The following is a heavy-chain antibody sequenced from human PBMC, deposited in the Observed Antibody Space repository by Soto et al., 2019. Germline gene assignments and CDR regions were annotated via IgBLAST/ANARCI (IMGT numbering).Heavy chain of an antibody. CDR1: GFTFSSYA. D-gene: IGHD1-26*01. CDR2: ISGSGGST. V-gene: IGHV3-23*01. J-gene: IGHJ4*02. CDR3: ARRGSGSYYDY. Sequence: EVQLLESGGGLVQPGGSLSPPCAASGFTFSSYAMRWVRQAPVKGLEWVSAISGSGGSTYYADSVKGRFTISRDNSKNTLYLQMNSLRAEDTAVYYCARRGSGSYYDYWGQGTLVTVSS.